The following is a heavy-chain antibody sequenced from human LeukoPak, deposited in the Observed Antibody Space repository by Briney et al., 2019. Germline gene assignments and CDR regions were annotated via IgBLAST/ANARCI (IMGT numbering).Heavy chain of an antibody. CDR3: ATTNDGGGYQWGDFFDF. CDR1: GGTSNSHA. J-gene: IGHJ4*02. Sequence: SVKVSCKASGGTSNSHAISWVRQAPGQGLEWMGRIIPNLGTTNHAQNFQDRVTLTADKSTNTAYMELTSLTSDDTAVYYCATTNDGGGYQWGDFFDFWGQGTLVTVSS. CDR2: IIPNLGTT. D-gene: IGHD3-22*01. V-gene: IGHV1-69*04.